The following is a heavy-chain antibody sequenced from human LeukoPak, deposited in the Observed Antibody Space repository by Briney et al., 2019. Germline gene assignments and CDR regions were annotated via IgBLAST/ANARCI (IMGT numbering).Heavy chain of an antibody. V-gene: IGHV3-11*03. J-gene: IGHJ2*01. D-gene: IGHD3-9*01. CDR3: ETASEIVTGYGDWYFDL. Sequence: PGGSLRLSCAASGFTFSDYYMGRIRHAPGKGLEWLSSTSGSNRYIYYGNSVKGRFTISRDNSKNSVYLLMHTLRAEDIFVFKQETASEIVTGYGDWYFDLWGRGTLVIVSS. CDR2: TSGSNRYI. CDR1: GFTFSDYY.